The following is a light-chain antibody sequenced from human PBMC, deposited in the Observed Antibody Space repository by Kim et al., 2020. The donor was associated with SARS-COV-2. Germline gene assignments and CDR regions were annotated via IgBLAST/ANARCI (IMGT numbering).Light chain of an antibody. CDR3: HSRDTSGNLWL. Sequence: SSELTQDPAVSVALGQTVKITCHGDSLRRYYASWYQHKPGQAPVLVFYGENRRPSGIPDRVSGSYSGNTTSLTITGAQADDEADYFCHSRDTSGNLWLFGGGTKVTVL. CDR1: SLRRYY. CDR2: GEN. J-gene: IGLJ3*02. V-gene: IGLV3-19*01.